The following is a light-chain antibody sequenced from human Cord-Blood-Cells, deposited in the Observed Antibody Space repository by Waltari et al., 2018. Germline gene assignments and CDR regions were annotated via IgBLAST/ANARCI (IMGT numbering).Light chain of an antibody. CDR1: SSDVGSYNL. CDR3: CSYAGSSTL. CDR2: EGS. V-gene: IGLV2-23*01. J-gene: IGLJ3*02. Sequence: QSALTQPASVSGSPGQSITISCTGTSSDVGSYNLVSWYQQHPGKAPKLMIYEGSKRPLGVSNRFSGSKSGNTASRTSSGLQAEDEADYYCCSYAGSSTLFGGGTKLTVL.